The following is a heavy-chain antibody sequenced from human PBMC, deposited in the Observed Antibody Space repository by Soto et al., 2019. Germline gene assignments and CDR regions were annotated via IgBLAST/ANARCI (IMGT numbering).Heavy chain of an antibody. J-gene: IGHJ3*02. Sequence: SVKVSCKASGGTFSSYAISWVRQAPGQGLEWMGGIIPIFGTANYAQKFQGRVTITADESTSTAYMELSSLRSEDTAVYYCARDILTGSLQDFDIWGQGTMVTVSS. CDR1: GGTFSSYA. CDR2: IIPIFGTA. CDR3: ARDILTGSLQDFDI. D-gene: IGHD3-9*01. V-gene: IGHV1-69*13.